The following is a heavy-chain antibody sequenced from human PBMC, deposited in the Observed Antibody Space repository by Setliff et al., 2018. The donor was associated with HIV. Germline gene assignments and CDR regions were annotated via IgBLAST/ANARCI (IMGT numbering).Heavy chain of an antibody. CDR3: ARMGGDLTHFAY. CDR1: GFPISTNGVS. D-gene: IGHD3-16*01. V-gene: IGHV2-70*19. CDR2: IDWDGET. J-gene: IGHJ4*02. Sequence: SGPTLVNPTQTVTLTCSFSGFPISTNGVSVSWVRRPPGRALDWLARIDWDGETHYTTSLKTRLTISKDTTNNRVVLTMTNMDPVDTATYFCARMGGDLTHFAYWGPGTLVTVSS.